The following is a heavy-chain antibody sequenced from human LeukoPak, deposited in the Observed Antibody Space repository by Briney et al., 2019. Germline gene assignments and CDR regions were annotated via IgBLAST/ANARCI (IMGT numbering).Heavy chain of an antibody. CDR1: GYTFTSYD. CDR3: ARDVSYGSGSYYIDFALRNRFDY. J-gene: IGHJ4*02. D-gene: IGHD3-10*01. CDR2: IIPIFGTA. V-gene: IGHV1-18*01. Sequence: ASVKVSCKASGYTFTSYDINWVRQAPGQGLEWMGGIIPIFGTANYAQKLQGRVTMTTDTSTSTAYMELRSLRSDDTAVYYCARDVSYGSGSYYIDFALRNRFDYWGRGTLVTVSS.